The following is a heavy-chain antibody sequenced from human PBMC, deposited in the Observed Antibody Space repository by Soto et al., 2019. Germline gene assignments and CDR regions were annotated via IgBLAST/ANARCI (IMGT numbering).Heavy chain of an antibody. CDR3: ARDSSPVVVPAAMVWFDP. D-gene: IGHD2-2*01. CDR1: GFTFSSYS. Sequence: GGSLRLSCAASGFTFSSYSMNWVRQAPGKGLEWVSSISSSSSYIYYADSVKGRFTISRDNAKNSLYLQMNSLRAEDTAVYYCARDSSPVVVPAAMVWFDPWGQGTLVTVSS. V-gene: IGHV3-21*01. J-gene: IGHJ5*02. CDR2: ISSSSSYI.